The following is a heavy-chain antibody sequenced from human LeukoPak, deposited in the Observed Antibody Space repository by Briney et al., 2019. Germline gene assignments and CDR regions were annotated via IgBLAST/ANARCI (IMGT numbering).Heavy chain of an antibody. Sequence: WASVKVSCTAFGYSLTNYYVHWVRQAPGQGLEWIGEINPSGGSTSYAQKFQGRIAVTRDTYTNTVYMDLSSLRSEDTATYYCARGAPTTRIGAGRFDYWGQGSLLTVAS. CDR1: GYSLTNYY. CDR2: INPSGGST. V-gene: IGHV1-46*01. CDR3: ARGAPTTRIGAGRFDY. D-gene: IGHD5-12*01. J-gene: IGHJ4*02.